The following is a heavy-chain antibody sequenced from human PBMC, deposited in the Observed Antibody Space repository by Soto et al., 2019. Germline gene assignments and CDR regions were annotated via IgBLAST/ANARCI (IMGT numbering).Heavy chain of an antibody. V-gene: IGHV1-46*01. Sequence: GASVKVSCKASGYIFTSYYMYWVRQAPGQGLEWMGIINPSGGSTSYAQKFKGRVTMTSDTSTSTVYKELSSLKSEDTAVYYCARDVGDMSRWHYGMDVWGQGTTVTVSS. CDR1: GYIFTSYY. CDR2: INPSGGST. J-gene: IGHJ6*02. D-gene: IGHD3-9*01. CDR3: ARDVGDMSRWHYGMDV.